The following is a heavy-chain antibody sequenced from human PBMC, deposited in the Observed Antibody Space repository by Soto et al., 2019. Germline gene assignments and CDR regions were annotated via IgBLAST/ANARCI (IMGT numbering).Heavy chain of an antibody. V-gene: IGHV3-7*01. Sequence: SLRLSCAASGVTFSTYWMSWVRQAPGKGLEWVANINQDGSERYYVDSVKGRFTISRDNAMNSLYLRMNSLRAEDTAVYYCGGYPTTVTPNFDYWGHGTLVTVSS. D-gene: IGHD4-17*01. CDR1: GVTFSTYW. CDR3: GGYPTTVTPNFDY. CDR2: INQDGSER. J-gene: IGHJ4*01.